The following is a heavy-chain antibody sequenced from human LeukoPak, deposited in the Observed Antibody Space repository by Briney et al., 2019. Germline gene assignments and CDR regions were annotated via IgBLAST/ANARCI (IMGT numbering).Heavy chain of an antibody. CDR2: IYTSGSA. J-gene: IGHJ3*02. CDR3: ARDLAAPWYGDAFDI. Sequence: PSQTLSLTCTVSGGSISSGSYYWIWIRQPAGQGLEWIVRIYTSGSANYNPSLKSLVTISVDTSKNQFSMKLRSVTVADTAVYYCARDLAAPWYGDAFDIRGQGKMVPVSS. V-gene: IGHV4-61*02. CDR1: GGSISSGSYY. D-gene: IGHD6-13*01.